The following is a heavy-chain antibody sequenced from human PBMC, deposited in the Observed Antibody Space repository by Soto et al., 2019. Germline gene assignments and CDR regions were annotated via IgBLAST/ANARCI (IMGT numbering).Heavy chain of an antibody. CDR1: GFTFSSYG. D-gene: IGHD2-8*02. CDR2: IWYDGSSK. V-gene: IGHV3-33*01. Sequence: QVQLVESGRGVVQPGRSLRLSCTASGFTFSSYGMHWVRQAPGKGLEWVSVIWYDGSSKYYADSVNGRFTISRDNSKNTLYLQINSLRAEDTAVYYCARDRVVYRPDNFDNWGQGTLVTVSS. CDR3: ARDRVVYRPDNFDN. J-gene: IGHJ4*02.